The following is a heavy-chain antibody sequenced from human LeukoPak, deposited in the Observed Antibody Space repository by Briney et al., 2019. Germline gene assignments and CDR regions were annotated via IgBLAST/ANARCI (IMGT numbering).Heavy chain of an antibody. Sequence: SETLSLTCTVSGGSISSYYWSWIRQPPGKGLEWIGYIYYSGSTNYNPSLKSRVTISVDTSKKQFSLKLSSVTAADTAVYYCAREIVAADAYYFDYWGQGTLVTVSS. D-gene: IGHD6-13*01. CDR3: AREIVAADAYYFDY. CDR1: GGSISSYY. CDR2: IYYSGST. V-gene: IGHV4-59*12. J-gene: IGHJ4*02.